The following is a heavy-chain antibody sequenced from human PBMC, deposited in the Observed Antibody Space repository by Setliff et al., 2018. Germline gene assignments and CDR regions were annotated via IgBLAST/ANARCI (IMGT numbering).Heavy chain of an antibody. J-gene: IGHJ4*02. CDR2: IQKSGGT. Sequence: SETLSLTCNVSGVSISSYYWSWIRQPPGKGLESTGYIQKSGGTNYNPALKSRVTISVDTSTNQFSLKLRSVTAADTAVYFCARDPGFHSGTWCLGDWGQGTQVTVSS. V-gene: IGHV4-59*01. CDR1: GVSISSYY. D-gene: IGHD2-8*01. CDR3: ARDPGFHSGTWCLGD.